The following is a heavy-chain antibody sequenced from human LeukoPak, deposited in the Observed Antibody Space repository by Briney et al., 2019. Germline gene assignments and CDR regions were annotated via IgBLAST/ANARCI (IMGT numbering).Heavy chain of an antibody. CDR2: INPNSGGT. CDR1: GYTFTSYA. Sequence: GASVKVSCKASGYTFTSYAMNWVRQAPAQGLEWMGWINPNSGGTNYAQKFQGRVTMTRDTSISTAYMELSSLRSEDTAVYYCARISNGITIFGEVPPGIGFFDIWGQGTMVAVSS. J-gene: IGHJ3*02. D-gene: IGHD3-3*01. CDR3: ARISNGITIFGEVPPGIGFFDI. V-gene: IGHV1-2*02.